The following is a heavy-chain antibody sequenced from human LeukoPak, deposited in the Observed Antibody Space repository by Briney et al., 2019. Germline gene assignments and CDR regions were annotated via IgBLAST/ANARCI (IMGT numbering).Heavy chain of an antibody. V-gene: IGHV3-21*01. CDR2: ISSSSSYI. CDR1: GFTFSRYS. D-gene: IGHD2-21*01. Sequence: GGSLRLSCAASGFTFSRYSMNWVRQAPGKGLEWVSSISSSSSYIYYADSVKGRFTISRDNAKNSLYLQMNSLRAEDTAVYYCAREPSQAGTLWWSAVVAPPADYWGQGTLVTVSS. J-gene: IGHJ4*02. CDR3: AREPSQAGTLWWSAVVAPPADY.